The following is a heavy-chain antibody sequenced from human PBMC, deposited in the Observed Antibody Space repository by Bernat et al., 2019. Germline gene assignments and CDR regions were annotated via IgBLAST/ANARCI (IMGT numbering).Heavy chain of an antibody. J-gene: IGHJ4*02. V-gene: IGHV3-30*18. CDR3: AKKLHDGSSSSSFDY. CDR1: GFTFSSYG. CDR2: MSYDGSLQ. Sequence: QVQLVESGGGVVQPGRSLRLSCAASGFTFSSYGMHWVRQAPGKGLEWLAFMSYDGSLQYYTDLVKGRFTISRDNSKNTLYLQMNSLRAEDTAVYYCAKKLHDGSSSSSFDYWGQGTLVTVSS. D-gene: IGHD6-6*01.